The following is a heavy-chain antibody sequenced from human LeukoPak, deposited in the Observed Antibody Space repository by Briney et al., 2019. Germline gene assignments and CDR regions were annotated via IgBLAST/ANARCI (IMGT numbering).Heavy chain of an antibody. CDR3: ATRPGIAVAGFDY. V-gene: IGHV1-3*01. Sequence: EASVKVSCKASGYTFTSYAMNWLRQAPGQRLEWMGWINPGNGDTKYSQKFQGRVTITRDTSASTAYMELSSLRSEDTAVYFCATRPGIAVAGFDYWGQGTLVTVSS. J-gene: IGHJ4*02. CDR1: GYTFTSYA. CDR2: INPGNGDT. D-gene: IGHD6-19*01.